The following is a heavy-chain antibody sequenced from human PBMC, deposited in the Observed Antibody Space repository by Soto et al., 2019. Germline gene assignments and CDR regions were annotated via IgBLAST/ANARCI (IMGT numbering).Heavy chain of an antibody. CDR2: ITGSGGSP. D-gene: IGHD3-22*01. CDR1: GFTFSNYA. J-gene: IGHJ4*02. CDR3: AKATFHYDSSGYYRVYFDY. V-gene: IGHV3-23*01. Sequence: EVQLLESGGGLVQPGGSLRLSCAASGFTFSNYAMTWVRQAPGKGLAWVSAITGSGGSPYYADSVKGRFTISRDNSKNTLYLQMNSLRAEDTAVYYCAKATFHYDSSGYYRVYFDYWGQGTLVTVSS.